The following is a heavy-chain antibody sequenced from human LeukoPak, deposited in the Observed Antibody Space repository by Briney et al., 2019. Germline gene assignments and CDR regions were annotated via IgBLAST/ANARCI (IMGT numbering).Heavy chain of an antibody. Sequence: SVKVSCNASGYTFTSYGISWVRQAPGQGLEWMGGIIPIFGTANYAQTFQGRVTITADESTSTAYMELSSLRSEDTAVYYCARSLYYYGSGSDPRFDYWGQGTLVTVSS. D-gene: IGHD3-10*01. V-gene: IGHV1-69*13. CDR1: GYTFTSYG. CDR2: IIPIFGTA. CDR3: ARSLYYYGSGSDPRFDY. J-gene: IGHJ4*02.